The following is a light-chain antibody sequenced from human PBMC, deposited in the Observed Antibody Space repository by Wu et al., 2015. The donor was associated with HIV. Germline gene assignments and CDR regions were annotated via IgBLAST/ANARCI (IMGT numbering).Light chain of an antibody. CDR2: RTS. Sequence: DIQMTQSPSTLSAYIGDRVTITCQASQIITTSLAWFQQKPGKAPKLLISRTSILEGGVPSRFSGGGSGTEFTLTISSLQPDDFATYYCQXYHGYPWTFGQGTKVEMK. CDR1: QIITTS. CDR3: QXYHGYPWT. V-gene: IGKV1-5*03. J-gene: IGKJ1*01.